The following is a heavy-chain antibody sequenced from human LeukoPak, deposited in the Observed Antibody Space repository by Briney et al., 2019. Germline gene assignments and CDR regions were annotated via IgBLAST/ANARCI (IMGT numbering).Heavy chain of an antibody. D-gene: IGHD3-22*01. V-gene: IGHV3-33*01. Sequence: GGSLRLSCAASGFTFSSYGMHWVRQAPGKGLEWVAVIWYDGSNKYYADSVKGRFTISRDNSKNTLYLQMNSLRAEDTAVYYCARDGSRNYYDSSGYYYANPYFDYWGQGTLVTVSS. CDR1: GFTFSSYG. J-gene: IGHJ4*02. CDR2: IWYDGSNK. CDR3: ARDGSRNYYDSSGYYYANPYFDY.